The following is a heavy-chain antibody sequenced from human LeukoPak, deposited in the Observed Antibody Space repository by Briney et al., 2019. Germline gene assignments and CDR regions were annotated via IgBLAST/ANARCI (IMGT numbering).Heavy chain of an antibody. D-gene: IGHD4-17*01. CDR1: GFNFKDAW. V-gene: IGHV3-15*01. Sequence: GGSLTLSCATSGFNFKDAWLSWVFQAPGNGLELVGRIKSKGSGETTDYGAPVKGRFIISRDAKDMVSLQMNSLKTEDTAVYYCVTDFAGVGYGELDYWGQGTLVTVSS. CDR2: IKSKGSGETT. CDR3: VTDFAGVGYGELDY. J-gene: IGHJ4*02.